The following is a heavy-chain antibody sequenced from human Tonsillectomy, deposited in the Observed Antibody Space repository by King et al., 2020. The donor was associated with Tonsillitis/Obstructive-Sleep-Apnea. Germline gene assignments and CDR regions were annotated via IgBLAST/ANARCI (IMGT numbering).Heavy chain of an antibody. CDR1: GFTFSNYP. CDR3: ARDYGYSGYDLGFDY. CDR2: ISSEGNDK. V-gene: IGHV3-30*04. D-gene: IGHD5-12*01. Sequence: VQLVESGGGVVQPGRSLRLSCAASGFTFSNYPMHWVRQAPGKGLEWVAIISSEGNDKYYADSVKGRFTISRDNSKNTLFLQMDSLRADDTAVYYCARDYGYSGYDLGFDYWGQGTLVTVSS. J-gene: IGHJ4*02.